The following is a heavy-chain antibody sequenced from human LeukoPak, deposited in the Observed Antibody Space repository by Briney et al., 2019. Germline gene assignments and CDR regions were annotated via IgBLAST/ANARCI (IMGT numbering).Heavy chain of an antibody. J-gene: IGHJ4*02. Sequence: PGRSLRLSCAASGFTFSSYAMHWVRQAPGKGLEWVAFIRYDESNKYYADSVKGRFTISRDKSKNTLYLQMNSLRAEDTAVYYCAKEGSTTNCLTYWGQGTLVTVSS. CDR1: GFTFSSYA. CDR3: AKEGSTTNCLTY. V-gene: IGHV3-30*02. CDR2: IRYDESNK. D-gene: IGHD2-2*01.